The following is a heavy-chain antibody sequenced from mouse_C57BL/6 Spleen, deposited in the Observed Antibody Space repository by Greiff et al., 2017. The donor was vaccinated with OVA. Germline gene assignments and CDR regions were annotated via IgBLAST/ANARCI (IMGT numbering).Heavy chain of an antibody. D-gene: IGHD2-4*01. CDR1: GYSITNGNHW. V-gene: IGHV3-4*01. CDR3: ARDGDYDYFDY. Sequence: LVEPSQTVSLTCTVTGYSITNGNHWWNWIRLDSGSKLEWKGHISSSGSTDSNPSLKSRISITRDTSKNQLFLQLNSVTTEDIATYYCARDGDYDYFDYWGQGTTLTASS. CDR2: ISSSGST. J-gene: IGHJ2*01.